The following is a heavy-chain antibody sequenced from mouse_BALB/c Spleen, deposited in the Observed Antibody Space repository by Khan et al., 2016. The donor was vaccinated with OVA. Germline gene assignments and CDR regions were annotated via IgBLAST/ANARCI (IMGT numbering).Heavy chain of an antibody. V-gene: IGHV9-3-1*01. Sequence: QSELVQSGPELRKPGETVKVSCKASGYTFTDYGMNWVKQAPGKGLKWMGYINTYTGEPTYADDFKGRFAFSLETSASTAYLHIDNLKNEDTATYFCARSPTWFAYWGQGTLVTVSA. CDR1: GYTFTDYG. CDR2: INTYTGEP. J-gene: IGHJ3*01. CDR3: ARSPTWFAY.